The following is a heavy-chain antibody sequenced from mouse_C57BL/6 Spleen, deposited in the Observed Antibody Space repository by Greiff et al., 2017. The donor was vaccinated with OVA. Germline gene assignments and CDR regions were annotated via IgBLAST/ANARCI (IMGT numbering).Heavy chain of an antibody. CDR2: ISYDGSN. D-gene: IGHD2-3*01. CDR3: ARDEVYDGYYWFAY. Sequence: EVKLQESGPGLVKPSQSLSLTCSVTGYSITSGYYWNWIRQFPGNKLEWMGYISYDGSNNYNPSLKNRISITRDTSKNQFFLKLNSVTTEDTATYYCARDEVYDGYYWFAYWGQGTLVTVSA. J-gene: IGHJ3*01. CDR1: GYSITSGYY. V-gene: IGHV3-6*01.